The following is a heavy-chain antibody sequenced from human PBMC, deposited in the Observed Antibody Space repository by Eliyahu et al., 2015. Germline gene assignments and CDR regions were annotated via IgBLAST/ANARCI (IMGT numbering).Heavy chain of an antibody. D-gene: IGHD2-2*01. CDR3: VRPLEYCSTTSCWYWGY. J-gene: IGHJ4*02. CDR1: GGSISTGNSY. CDR2: FSYTGGI. Sequence: QLQLQESGPGVVEPSETLSLTCTVSGGSISTGNSYWGWIRQPPGNRLEWIGSFSYTGGIFYNPSLKSRATISKDTSKDQFSLRLNSVTAADTAVYYCVRPLEYCSTTSCWYWGYWGQGTLVTVSS. V-gene: IGHV4-39*01.